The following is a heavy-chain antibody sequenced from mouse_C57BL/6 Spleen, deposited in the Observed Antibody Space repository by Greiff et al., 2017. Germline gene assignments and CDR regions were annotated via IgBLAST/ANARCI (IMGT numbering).Heavy chain of an antibody. V-gene: IGHV5-17*01. CDR3: ARPYDGYFYAMDY. D-gene: IGHD2-3*01. Sequence: EVMLVESGGGLVKPGGSLKLSCAASGFTFSDYGMHWVRQAPEKGLEWVAYISSGSSTIYYADTVKGRFTISRDNAKNTLFLQMTSLRSEDTAMYYCARPYDGYFYAMDYWGQGTSVTVSS. CDR1: GFTFSDYG. J-gene: IGHJ4*01. CDR2: ISSGSSTI.